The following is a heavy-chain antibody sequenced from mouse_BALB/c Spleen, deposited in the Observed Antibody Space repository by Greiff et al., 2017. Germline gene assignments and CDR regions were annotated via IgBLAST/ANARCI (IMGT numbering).Heavy chain of an antibody. CDR2: IDPETGGT. CDR3: TRGYGDY. CDR1: GYTFTDYE. Sequence: VKLVESGAELVRPGASVTLSCKASGYTFTDYEMHWVKQTPVHGLEWIGAIDPETGGTAYNQKFKGKATLTADKSSSTAYMELRSLTSEDSAVYYCTRGYGDYWGQGTTLTVSS. V-gene: IGHV1-15*01. J-gene: IGHJ2*01. D-gene: IGHD1-1*02.